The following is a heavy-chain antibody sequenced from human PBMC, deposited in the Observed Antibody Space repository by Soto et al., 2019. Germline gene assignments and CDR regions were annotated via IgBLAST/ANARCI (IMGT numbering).Heavy chain of an antibody. V-gene: IGHV3-33*01. Sequence: GGSLRLSCAASGFSFSKYGMHWVRQAPGKGLEWVAMIWLDGTNIYYADSVKGRFTISRDNSKNTLYLQMNSLRAEDTAVYYCARIPAVAGPFDYWGQGTLVTVSS. CDR2: IWLDGTNI. CDR1: GFSFSKYG. CDR3: ARIPAVAGPFDY. J-gene: IGHJ4*02. D-gene: IGHD6-19*01.